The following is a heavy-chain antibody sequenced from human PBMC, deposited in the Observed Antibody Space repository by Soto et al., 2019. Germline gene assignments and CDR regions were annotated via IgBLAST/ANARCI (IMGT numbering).Heavy chain of an antibody. J-gene: IGHJ5*02. CDR2: IKQDGSEK. CDR3: ARSHPPGIGAAGIIPYWFDP. V-gene: IGHV3-7*01. D-gene: IGHD6-13*01. CDR1: GFTFSSYW. Sequence: EVQLVESGGGLVQPGGSLRLSCAASGFTFSSYWMSWVRQAPGKGLEWVANIKQDGSEKYYVDSVKGRFTISRDNAKNSLFLQMNRLRAEDTAVYYCARSHPPGIGAAGIIPYWFDPWGQGTLVTVSS.